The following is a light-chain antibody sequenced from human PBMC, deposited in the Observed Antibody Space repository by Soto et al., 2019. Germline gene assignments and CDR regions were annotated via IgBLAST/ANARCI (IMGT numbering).Light chain of an antibody. CDR3: QQYGGSPLT. CDR1: QTVTSNY. J-gene: IGKJ4*01. CDR2: AAS. Sequence: EIVLTQSPGTLSLSPGERVTLSCRASQTVTSNYLAWYQQKPGQAPRLLMYAASTRATGIPDRFSGSGSGTDFPLTISRLEPEDFAVYSCQQYGGSPLTFGGGTKVAIK. V-gene: IGKV3-20*01.